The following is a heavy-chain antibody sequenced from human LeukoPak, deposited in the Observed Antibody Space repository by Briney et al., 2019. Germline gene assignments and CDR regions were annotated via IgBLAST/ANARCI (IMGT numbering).Heavy chain of an antibody. D-gene: IGHD3-10*01. CDR3: AKERARGFGELSAFGY. CDR2: IYYSGST. J-gene: IGHJ4*02. CDR1: GGSISNYY. Sequence: SETLSLTCTVSGGSISNYYWSWIRQPPGKELEWIGYIYYSGSTNYNPSLKSRVTISVDTSKNQFSLKLSSVTAADTAVYYCAKERARGFGELSAFGYWGQGTLVTVSS. V-gene: IGHV4-59*01.